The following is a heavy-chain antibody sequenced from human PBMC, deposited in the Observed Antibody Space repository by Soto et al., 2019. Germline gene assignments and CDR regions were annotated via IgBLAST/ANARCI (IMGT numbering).Heavy chain of an antibody. CDR2: ISYDGSNK. V-gene: IGHV3-30*18. J-gene: IGHJ3*02. Sequence: QVQLVESGGGVVQPGRSLRLSCAASGFTFSSYGMHWVRQAPGKGLEWVAVISYDGSNKYYADSVKGRFTISRDNFKNTLYLQMNSLRAEDTAVYYCAKDSAYSSSWDHDAFDIWGQGTMVTVSS. D-gene: IGHD6-13*01. CDR1: GFTFSSYG. CDR3: AKDSAYSSSWDHDAFDI.